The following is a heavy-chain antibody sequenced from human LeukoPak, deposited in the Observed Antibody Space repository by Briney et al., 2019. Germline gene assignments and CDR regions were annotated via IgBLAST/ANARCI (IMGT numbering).Heavy chain of an antibody. J-gene: IGHJ6*02. CDR1: GGTFSSYA. CDR3: ARGAPRLTGYYYYYYGMDV. V-gene: IGHV1-69*13. Sequence: GASVKVSCKASGGTFSSYAISWVRQAPGQGLEWMGGIIPIFGTANYAQKFQGRVTITADESTSTAYMELSSLRSEDTAVYYCARGAPRLTGYYYYYYGMDVWGQGTTVTVSS. D-gene: IGHD3-9*01. CDR2: IIPIFGTA.